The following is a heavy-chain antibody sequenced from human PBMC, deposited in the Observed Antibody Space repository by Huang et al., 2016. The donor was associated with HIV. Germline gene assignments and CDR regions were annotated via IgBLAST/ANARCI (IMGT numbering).Heavy chain of an antibody. Sequence: QVQLVQSGAEVKKPGSSVKVSCKASGGTFSSYAISWVRQAPGQGLELMGGIIPIFGTANYAQKFQGRVTITADESTSTAYMELSSLRSEDTAMYYCARARGYYDSSVSYYFDYWGQGTLVTVSS. CDR1: GGTFSSYA. D-gene: IGHD3-22*01. CDR3: ARARGYYDSSVSYYFDY. V-gene: IGHV1-69*13. CDR2: IIPIFGTA. J-gene: IGHJ4*02.